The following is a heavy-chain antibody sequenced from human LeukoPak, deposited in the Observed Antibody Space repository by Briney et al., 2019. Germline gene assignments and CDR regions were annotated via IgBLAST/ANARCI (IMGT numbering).Heavy chain of an antibody. CDR1: GFPFSTYA. CDR3: ARGAPPDS. CDR2: ISYDGSNT. Sequence: PGRSLRLSCAASGFPFSTYAMYWVRQAPGKGLEWVAVISYDGSNTFYADFVKGRFTISRDNSRNTLCLQMDSLRGEDTAVYYRARGAPPDSWGQGTLVTVSS. J-gene: IGHJ4*02. V-gene: IGHV3-30-3*01.